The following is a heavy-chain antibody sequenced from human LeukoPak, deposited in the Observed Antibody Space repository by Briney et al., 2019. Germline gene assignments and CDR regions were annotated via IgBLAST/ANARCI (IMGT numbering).Heavy chain of an antibody. V-gene: IGHV1-8*01. D-gene: IGHD3-10*01. Sequence: PSMNVSCKAYTYTFTSYDINCERQATGQGLEWMGWMNPNSGNKGYEQKLQGRVTMDRKNSISTADMELSSLRSEDTAVYYCARGPAVLLWFGELSYYMDVWGKGTTVSVSS. CDR2: MNPNSGNK. J-gene: IGHJ6*03. CDR3: ARGPAVLLWFGELSYYMDV. CDR1: TYTFTSYD.